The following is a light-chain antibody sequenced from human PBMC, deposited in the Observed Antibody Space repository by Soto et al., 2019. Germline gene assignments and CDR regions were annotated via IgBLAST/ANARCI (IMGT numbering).Light chain of an antibody. Sequence: IVLTQSPGTLSMSPGERATLSCRASPSVSSTYLAWYQQKPGQAPRLLIYGASTRATGIPARFSGSRSGTDFTLTISSLQSEDFAVYYCQQYDNWPPEATFGQGTKV. V-gene: IGKV3-15*01. J-gene: IGKJ1*01. CDR1: PSVSSTY. CDR2: GAS. CDR3: QQYDNWPPEAT.